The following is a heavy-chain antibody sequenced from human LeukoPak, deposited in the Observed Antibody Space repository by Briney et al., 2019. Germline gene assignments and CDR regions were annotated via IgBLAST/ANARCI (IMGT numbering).Heavy chain of an antibody. J-gene: IGHJ5*02. V-gene: IGHV4-59*01. CDR3: ARVFRNWFDP. D-gene: IGHD3-3*01. CDR1: GGSISPYY. Sequence: SETLSLTCTVSGGSISPYYWSWIRQPPGKGLEWLGYIYYSGSTNYNPSLKSRVTISVDTSKNQFSLKLSSVTAADTAVYYCARVFRNWFDPWGQGTLVTVSS. CDR2: IYYSGST.